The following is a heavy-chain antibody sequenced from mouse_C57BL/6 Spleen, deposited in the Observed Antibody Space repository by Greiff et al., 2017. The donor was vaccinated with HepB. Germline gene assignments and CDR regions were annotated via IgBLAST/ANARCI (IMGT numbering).Heavy chain of an antibody. CDR1: GYTFTSYW. CDR2: IDHSDSYT. Sequence: QVQLKQPGAELVMPGASVKLSCKASGYTFTSYWMHWVKQRPGQGLEWIGEIDHSDSYTTYNQKFKGKSTLTVDKSSSTAYMQLSSLTSEDSAVYYCARCYGSSYYFDYWGQGTTLTVSS. J-gene: IGHJ2*01. V-gene: IGHV1-69*01. CDR3: ARCYGSSYYFDY. D-gene: IGHD1-1*01.